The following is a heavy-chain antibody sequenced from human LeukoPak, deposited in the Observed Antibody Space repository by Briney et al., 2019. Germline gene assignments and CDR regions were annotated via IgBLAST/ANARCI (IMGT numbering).Heavy chain of an antibody. CDR3: ARGPAGRSLYSSSWSSGYYYFDY. D-gene: IGHD6-13*01. CDR2: INHSGST. V-gene: IGHV4-34*01. J-gene: IGHJ4*02. Sequence: PSETLSLTCAVYGGSFSGYYWSWIRQPPGKGPEWIGEINHSGSTNYNPSLKSRVTISVDTSKNQFSLKLSSVTAADTAVYYCARGPAGRSLYSSSWSSGYYYFDYWGQGTLVTVSS. CDR1: GGSFSGYY.